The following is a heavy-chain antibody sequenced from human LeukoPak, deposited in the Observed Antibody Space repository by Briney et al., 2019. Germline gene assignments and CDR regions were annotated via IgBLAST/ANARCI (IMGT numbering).Heavy chain of an antibody. CDR2: IIPIFGTA. CDR3: AREEPGIAAAGSKGGSWFDP. D-gene: IGHD6-13*01. Sequence: SVKVSCKASGGTFCSYAISWVRQAPGQGLEWMGGIIPIFGTANYAQKFQGRVTITTDESTSTAYMELSSLRSEDTAVYYCAREEPGIAAAGSKGGSWFDPWGQGTLVTVSS. CDR1: GGTFCSYA. J-gene: IGHJ5*02. V-gene: IGHV1-69*05.